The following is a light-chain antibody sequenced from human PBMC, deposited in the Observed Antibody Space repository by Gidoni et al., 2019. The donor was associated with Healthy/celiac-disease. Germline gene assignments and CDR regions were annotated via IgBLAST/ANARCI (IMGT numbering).Light chain of an antibody. V-gene: IGLV1-44*01. Sequence: QSVLTQPPSASWTPGQRVTISCSGSSSNIGSNTVNWYQQLPGTAPKLLIYSNNQRPSGVPDRFPGSKSGTSASLAISGLQSEDEADYYCAAWDDSLNGWVFGGGTKLTVL. J-gene: IGLJ3*02. CDR1: SSNIGSNT. CDR3: AAWDDSLNGWV. CDR2: SNN.